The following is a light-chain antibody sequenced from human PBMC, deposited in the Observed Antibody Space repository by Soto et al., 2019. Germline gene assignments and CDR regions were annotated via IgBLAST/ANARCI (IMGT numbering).Light chain of an antibody. CDR1: QSVSSN. V-gene: IGKV3-15*01. CDR2: GAF. J-gene: IGKJ5*01. CDR3: HQYDDGPPN. Sequence: EIVMTQSPVTLSVSPGERATLSCRASQSVSSNLAWYQQKPGQAPSLLIYGAFTRATGIPARFSGSGSGTEFTLTISSLQSEDFAVYYCHQYDDGPPNFGQGTRLE.